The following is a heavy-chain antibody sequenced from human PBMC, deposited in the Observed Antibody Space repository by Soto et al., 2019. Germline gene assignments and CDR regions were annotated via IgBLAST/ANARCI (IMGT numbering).Heavy chain of an antibody. CDR2: TRNKANSYTT. D-gene: IGHD4-4*01. CDR3: ARVGVEDYSNSIVYYYYYYMDV. J-gene: IGHJ6*03. V-gene: IGHV3-72*01. CDR1: GFTFSDHY. Sequence: PGGSLRLSCAASGFTFSDHYMDWVRQAPWKGLEWVGRTRNKANSYTTEYAASVKGRFTISRDDSKNSLYLQMNSLKTEDTAVYYCARVGVEDYSNSIVYYYYYYMDVWGKGTTVTVSS.